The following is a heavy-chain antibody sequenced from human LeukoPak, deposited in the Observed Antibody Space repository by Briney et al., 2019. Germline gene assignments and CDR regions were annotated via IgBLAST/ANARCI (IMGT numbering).Heavy chain of an antibody. D-gene: IGHD1/OR15-1a*01. CDR3: VRDDTGTDQNYYGMDV. CDR2: ISSGGSTI. CDR1: GFTFSSYS. Sequence: GGSLSLSCAGSGFTFSSYSMNWARQAPGKGLEWVSYISSGGSTIYYADSGKGRFTISRDNAKKSLYLQMNSLRAEDTAVYYCVRDDTGTDQNYYGMDVWGQGTTVTVSS. V-gene: IGHV3-48*01. J-gene: IGHJ6*02.